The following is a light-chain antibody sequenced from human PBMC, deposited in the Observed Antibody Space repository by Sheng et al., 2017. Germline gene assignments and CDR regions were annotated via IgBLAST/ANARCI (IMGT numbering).Light chain of an antibody. Sequence: EIVLTQSPATLSVSPGERATLSCRASQSVSSSYLAWYQQKPGQAPRLLIYGASNRPTGIPARFSGRGSGTDFTLTITSLQSEDFAVYYCQRYENWPYSFGQGTKLEIK. CDR2: GAS. CDR1: QSVSSSY. CDR3: QRYENWPYS. V-gene: IGKV3-15*01. J-gene: IGKJ2*03.